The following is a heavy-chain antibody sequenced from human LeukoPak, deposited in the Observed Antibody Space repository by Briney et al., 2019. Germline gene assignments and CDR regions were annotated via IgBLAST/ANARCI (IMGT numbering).Heavy chain of an antibody. CDR3: ARRMTGVGYYYYYYMDV. CDR2: INHSGST. V-gene: IGHV4-34*01. Sequence: GSLRLSCAASGFTFSSYSMNWVRQPPGKGLEWIGEINHSGSTNYNPSLKSRVTISVDTSKNQFSLKLSSVTAADTAVYYCARRMTGVGYYYYYYMDVWGKGTTVTISS. CDR1: GFTFSSYS. J-gene: IGHJ6*03. D-gene: IGHD3-9*01.